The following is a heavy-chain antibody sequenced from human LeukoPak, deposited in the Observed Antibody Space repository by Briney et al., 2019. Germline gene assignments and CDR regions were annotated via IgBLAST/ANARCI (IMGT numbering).Heavy chain of an antibody. CDR2: ISGSGGST. Sequence: GGSLRLSCAASGFTFSSYAMSWVRQAPGKGLEWVSAISGSGGSTYYADSVKGRFTISRDSSKNTLYLQMNSLRAEDTAVYYRAREKQWRRGDYYGMDVWGQGTTVTVSS. V-gene: IGHV3-23*01. D-gene: IGHD6-19*01. CDR1: GFTFSSYA. J-gene: IGHJ6*02. CDR3: AREKQWRRGDYYGMDV.